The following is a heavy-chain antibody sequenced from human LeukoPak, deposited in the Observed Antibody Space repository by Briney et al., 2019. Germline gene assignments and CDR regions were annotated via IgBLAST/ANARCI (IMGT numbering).Heavy chain of an antibody. V-gene: IGHV3-23*01. D-gene: IGHD3-22*01. CDR2: ISGSGGTT. J-gene: IGHJ4*02. Sequence: GGSLRLSCAASGFTFSNYAMSWVRQAPGKGLDWVSVISGSGGTTYHADSVKARFTISRDNSKKTLYLQMNSLRAEDTAVYYCAREAGDDSSGYYLYYFDYWGQGTLVTVSS. CDR3: AREAGDDSSGYYLYYFDY. CDR1: GFTFSNYA.